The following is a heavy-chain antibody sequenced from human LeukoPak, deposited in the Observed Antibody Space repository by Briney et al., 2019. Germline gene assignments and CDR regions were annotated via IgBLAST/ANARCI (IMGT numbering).Heavy chain of an antibody. V-gene: IGHV7-4-1*02. CDR3: ARDHYYDSSGYFRVLDY. CDR2: INTNTGNP. Sequence: ASVKVSCKASGYTFTSYAMNWVRQAPGQGLEWMGWINTNTGNPTYAQGFTGRFVFSLDTSVSTAYLQISSLKAEDTAVYYCARDHYYDSSGYFRVLDYWGQGTLVTVSS. J-gene: IGHJ4*02. D-gene: IGHD3-22*01. CDR1: GYTFTSYA.